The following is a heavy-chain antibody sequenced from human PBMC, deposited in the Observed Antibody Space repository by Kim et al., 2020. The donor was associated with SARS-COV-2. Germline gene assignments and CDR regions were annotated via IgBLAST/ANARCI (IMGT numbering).Heavy chain of an antibody. CDR3: GFYGSGSHSVGYYFEY. Sequence: GGSLRLSCAASGFTFSTYAMTWVRQAPGKGLEWVSALSSNGATTYYADSVKGRFTISRDNSKNTLYLQINSLRAEDTAVYYCGFYGSGSHSVGYYFEYWGQGTLVTVSS. V-gene: IGHV3-23*01. J-gene: IGHJ4*02. CDR2: LSSNGATT. CDR1: GFTFSTYA. D-gene: IGHD3-10*01.